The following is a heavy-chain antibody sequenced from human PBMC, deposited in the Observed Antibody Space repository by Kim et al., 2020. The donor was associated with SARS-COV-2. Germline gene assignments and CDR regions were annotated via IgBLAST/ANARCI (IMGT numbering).Heavy chain of an antibody. V-gene: IGHV4-34*01. D-gene: IGHD6-6*01. J-gene: IGHJ5*02. CDR2: INHSGST. Sequence: SETLSLTCAVYGGSFSGYYWSWIRQPPGKGLEWIGEINHSGSTNYNPSLKSRVTISVDTSKNQFSLKLSSVTAADTAVYYCARGRSSSSTSYNWFDPWG. CDR1: GGSFSGYY. CDR3: ARGRSSSSTSYNWFDP.